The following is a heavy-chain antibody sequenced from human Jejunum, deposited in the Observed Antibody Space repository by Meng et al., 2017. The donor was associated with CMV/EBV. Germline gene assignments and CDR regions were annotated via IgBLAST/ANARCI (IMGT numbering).Heavy chain of an antibody. J-gene: IGHJ6*02. D-gene: IGHD2-15*01. CDR2: MNPNNGNT. Sequence: MHGVRQAPGKGLEWMGWMNPNNGNTGYAQKFQGRFTMTWNTSISTAYMELSSLRSEDTAIYYCASHQQFCSGGSCYSLGYYYGMDVWGQGTTVTVSS. CDR3: ASHQQFCSGGSCYSLGYYYGMDV. V-gene: IGHV1-8*01.